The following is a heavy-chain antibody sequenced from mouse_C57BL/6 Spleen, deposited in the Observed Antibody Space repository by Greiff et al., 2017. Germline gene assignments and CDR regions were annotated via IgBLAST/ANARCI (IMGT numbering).Heavy chain of an antibody. CDR1: GYTFTSYW. V-gene: IGHV1-61*01. CDR3: ARSSARARSAY. D-gene: IGHD3-1*01. J-gene: IGHJ3*01. CDR2: IYPSDSET. Sequence: QVQLQQPGAELVRPGSSVKLSCKASGYTFTSYWMDWVKQRPGQGLEWIGNIYPSDSETHYNQKFKDKATLTVDKSSSTAYMQLSSLTSEDSAVYCCARSSARARSAYWGQGTLVTVSA.